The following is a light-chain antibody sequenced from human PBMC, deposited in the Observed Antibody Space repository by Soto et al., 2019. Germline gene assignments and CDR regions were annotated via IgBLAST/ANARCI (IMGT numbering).Light chain of an antibody. V-gene: IGKV3-20*01. CDR3: QQYGSALQT. CDR1: QSVSSSY. J-gene: IGKJ1*01. CDR2: GAS. Sequence: EIVLTQSPGTLSLSPGERATLSCRASQSVSSSYLAWYRQKPGQAPRLLIYGASSRASGIPDRFSGSGSGTDFTLTISRLEPEDFAVYYCQQYGSALQTFGQGTKVDSK.